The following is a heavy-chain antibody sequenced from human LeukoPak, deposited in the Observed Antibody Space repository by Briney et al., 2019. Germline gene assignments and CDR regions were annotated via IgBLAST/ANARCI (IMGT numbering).Heavy chain of an antibody. V-gene: IGHV4-39*01. CDR3: ARQDYGGNDYYYFDY. Sequence: SETLSLTCIVSGASISNTNYYCAWIRQPPGKGLEWIGGIYYSGNTYYNPSLKSRVTISVDTSKNQFSLKLNSVTAADTAVYYCARQDYGGNDYYYFDYWGQGTLATVSS. D-gene: IGHD4-23*01. CDR2: IYYSGNT. CDR1: GASISNTNYY. J-gene: IGHJ4*02.